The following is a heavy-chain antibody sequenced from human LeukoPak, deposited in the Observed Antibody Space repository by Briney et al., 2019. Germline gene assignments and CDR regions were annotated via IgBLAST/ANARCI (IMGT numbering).Heavy chain of an antibody. CDR1: CRSINSSSYY. D-gene: IGHD3-22*01. V-gene: IGHV4-39*01. CDR2: IYYRGST. CDR3: ARQGGKTPYYYDRSGSPTSFDAFDI. J-gene: IGHJ3*02. Sequence: PSETLSLPCTVSCRSINSSSYYWRWIRKPPGKGLEWIGSIYYRGSTHYNPSLKSRVTISVDTSKNQFSLKLSSVTAADTAVYYCARQGGKTPYYYDRSGSPTSFDAFDIWGQGTMVTVSS.